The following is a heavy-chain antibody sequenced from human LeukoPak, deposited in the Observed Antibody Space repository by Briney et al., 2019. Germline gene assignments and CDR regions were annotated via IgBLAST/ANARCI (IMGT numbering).Heavy chain of an antibody. J-gene: IGHJ5*02. CDR3: ANMVVAATA. CDR1: GFTFSSDA. Sequence: GGSLRLSCAASGFTFSSDAMSWVGQAPGKGLEWVSAISGSGGSTYYADSVKGRFTISRGNSKNTLYLQMNSLRAEDTAVYYCANMVVAATAWGQGTLVTVSS. V-gene: IGHV3-23*01. D-gene: IGHD2-15*01. CDR2: ISGSGGST.